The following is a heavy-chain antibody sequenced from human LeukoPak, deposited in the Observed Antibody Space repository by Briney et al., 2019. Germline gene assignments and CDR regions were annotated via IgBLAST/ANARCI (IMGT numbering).Heavy chain of an antibody. Sequence: GGSLRLSCAASGFTFSSYNMNWVRQAPGKGLEWVSAISGSGGSTYYADSVKGRFTISRDNSKNTLYLQMNSLRAEDTAVYYCARGRFLEWSGHAFDIWGQGTMVTVSS. CDR2: ISGSGGST. CDR3: ARGRFLEWSGHAFDI. V-gene: IGHV3-23*01. CDR1: GFTFSSYN. D-gene: IGHD3-3*01. J-gene: IGHJ3*02.